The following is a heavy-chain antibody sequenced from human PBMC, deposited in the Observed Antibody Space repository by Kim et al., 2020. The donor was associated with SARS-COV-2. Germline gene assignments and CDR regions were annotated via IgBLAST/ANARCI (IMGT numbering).Heavy chain of an antibody. Sequence: SETLSLTCTVPGGSIDSSSYYWGWIRQPPGKGLEWIATIYYSGNTYYNPSLRSRLIISVDKSKNQFSLKLTSVTAADTAVYYCARQRGDSSDWYVAHNCYYMDDWGRGTAVTVSS. CDR2: IYYSGNT. V-gene: IGHV4-39*01. CDR3: ARQRGDSSDWYVAHNCYYMDD. D-gene: IGHD6-19*01. J-gene: IGHJ6*03. CDR1: GGSIDSSSYY.